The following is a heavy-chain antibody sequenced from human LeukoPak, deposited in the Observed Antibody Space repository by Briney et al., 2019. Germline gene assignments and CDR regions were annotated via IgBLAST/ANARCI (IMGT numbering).Heavy chain of an antibody. CDR1: GFTFSSYG. Sequence: PGGSLRLSCAASGFTFSSYGMHWVRQAPGKGLEWVAVISYDGSNKYYADSVKGRFTISRDNSKNTLYLQMNSLRAEDTAVYYCAKSNREDIVVVPAALGDYYFDYWGQGTLVTVSS. D-gene: IGHD2-2*01. CDR3: AKSNREDIVVVPAALGDYYFDY. CDR2: ISYDGSNK. J-gene: IGHJ4*02. V-gene: IGHV3-30*18.